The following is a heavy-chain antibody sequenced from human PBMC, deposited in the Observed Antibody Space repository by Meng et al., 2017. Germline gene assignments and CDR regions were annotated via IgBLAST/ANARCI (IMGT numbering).Heavy chain of an antibody. Sequence: EGQLVGSGGGLVKPGGSLRLSCAASGFTFSSYSMNWVRQAPGKGLEWVSSISSSSYIYYADSVKGRFTISRDNAKNSLYLQMNSLRAEDTAVYYCARDRSSSGFDYWGQGTLVTGSS. J-gene: IGHJ4*02. CDR3: ARDRSSSGFDY. CDR2: ISSSSYI. CDR1: GFTFSSYS. V-gene: IGHV3-21*01. D-gene: IGHD6-19*01.